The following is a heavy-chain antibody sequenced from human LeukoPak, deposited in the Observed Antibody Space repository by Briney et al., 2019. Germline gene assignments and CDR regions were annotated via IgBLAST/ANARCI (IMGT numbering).Heavy chain of an antibody. D-gene: IGHD3-10*01. V-gene: IGHV5-51*01. CDR1: GYTLTHQW. Sequence: GESLKISFKASGYTLTHQWRVWVRQKSGRGLEWMGIIYPRDSDTRYSPSFQGHVTISADTSINTAYLEWSRLEASDTGIYYCARQQDVIAAIWGEGTLVTVSS. CDR2: IYPRDSDT. J-gene: IGHJ4*02. CDR3: ARQQDVIAAI.